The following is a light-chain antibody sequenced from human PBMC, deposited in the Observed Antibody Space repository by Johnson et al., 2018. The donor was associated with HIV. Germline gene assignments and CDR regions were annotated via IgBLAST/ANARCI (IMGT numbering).Light chain of an antibody. CDR1: NSNIGNSY. J-gene: IGLJ1*01. CDR3: GTWDISLDAYV. V-gene: IGLV1-51*02. CDR2: ENN. Sequence: QSVLTQPPSVSAAPGQKVTISCSGSNSNIGNSYVSWYQQLPRTAPKLLIYENNKRPSGIPDRFSGSKSGTSATLGITGLQTGDEADYYCGTWDISLDAYVFVTGTKVAVL.